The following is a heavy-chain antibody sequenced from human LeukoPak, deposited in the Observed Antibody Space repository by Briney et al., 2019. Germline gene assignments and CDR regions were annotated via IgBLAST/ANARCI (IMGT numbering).Heavy chain of an antibody. D-gene: IGHD2-2*01. V-gene: IGHV1-8*01. CDR1: GYTFTSYD. Sequence: ASVKVSCKASGYTFTSYDINWVRQATGQGPEWMGWMNPNSGNTGYAQEFQGRVTMTRNTSISTAYMELSSLRSEDTAVYYCARRYCSSTSCHYFDYWGQGTLVTVSS. CDR2: MNPNSGNT. CDR3: ARRYCSSTSCHYFDY. J-gene: IGHJ4*02.